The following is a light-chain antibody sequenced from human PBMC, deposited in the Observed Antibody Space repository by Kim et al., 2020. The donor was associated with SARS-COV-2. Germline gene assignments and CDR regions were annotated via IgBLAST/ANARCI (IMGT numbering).Light chain of an antibody. Sequence: ETVLTQSPGTLSLSPGERATLSCRASQSVDSRYLAWYQQKPGQAPRLLIYEAFSRATGIPDRFSGTGSGTDFTLTISRLEHEDFAVYYCQQYGSSQGITFGQGTRLEIK. CDR1: QSVDSRY. CDR3: QQYGSSQGIT. CDR2: EAF. J-gene: IGKJ5*01. V-gene: IGKV3-20*01.